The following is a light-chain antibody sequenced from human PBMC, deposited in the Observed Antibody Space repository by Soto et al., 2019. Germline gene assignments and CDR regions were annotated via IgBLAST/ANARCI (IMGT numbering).Light chain of an antibody. V-gene: IGLV2-14*01. CDR1: SSDVGGYNY. CDR2: EVS. Sequence: QSALTQPASVSGSAGQSIAISCTGTSSDVGGYNYVSWYQQHPGKAPKLIIFEVSNRPSGISSRFSGSKSGNTASLTISGLQAEDEADYYCASYTSSSTSVIFGRGTKLTVL. CDR3: ASYTSSSTSVI. J-gene: IGLJ2*01.